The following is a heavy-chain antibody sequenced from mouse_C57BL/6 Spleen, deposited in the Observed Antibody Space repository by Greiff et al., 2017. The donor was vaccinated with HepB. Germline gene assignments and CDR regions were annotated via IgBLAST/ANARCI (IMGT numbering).Heavy chain of an antibody. CDR2: IYPGDGDT. Sequence: QVQLKESGPELVKPGASVKISCKASGYAFSSSWMNWVKQRPGKGLEWIGRIYPGDGDTNYNGKFKGKATLTADKSSSTAYMQLSSLTSEDSAVYFCARWGYGAWFAYWGQGTLVTVSA. CDR3: ARWGYGAWFAY. V-gene: IGHV1-82*01. CDR1: GYAFSSSW. D-gene: IGHD2-2*01. J-gene: IGHJ3*01.